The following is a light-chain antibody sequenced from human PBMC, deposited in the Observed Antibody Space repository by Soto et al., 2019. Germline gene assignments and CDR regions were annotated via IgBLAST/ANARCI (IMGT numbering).Light chain of an antibody. V-gene: IGKV1-5*01. CDR2: DAS. J-gene: IGKJ1*01. CDR3: QQYNSYSA. Sequence: DIQMTQSPSTLSASVGDRVTITCRASQSISSWLAWYQQKPGKAPKLLIYDASSLESGVPSRFSGSGSRTEFTLTISCLQPDYFATYYCQQYNSYSAFGQGTKVEIK. CDR1: QSISSW.